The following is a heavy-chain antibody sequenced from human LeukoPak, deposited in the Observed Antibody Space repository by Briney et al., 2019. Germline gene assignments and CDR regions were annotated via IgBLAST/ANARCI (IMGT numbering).Heavy chain of an antibody. CDR2: ISSSGTTI. CDR1: GFTFSSYA. J-gene: IGHJ4*02. CDR3: VRDGSYSDY. Sequence: GSLRLSCAASGFTFSSYAMSWVRQAPGKGLAWVSYISSSGTTILYADSVKGRFTISRDNAKNSLYLQMNSLRVEDMAIYYCVRDGSYSDYWGQGTLVTVSS. D-gene: IGHD1-26*01. V-gene: IGHV3-48*04.